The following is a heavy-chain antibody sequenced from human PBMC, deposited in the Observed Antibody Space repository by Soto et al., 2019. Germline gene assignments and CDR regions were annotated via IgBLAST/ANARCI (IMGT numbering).Heavy chain of an antibody. D-gene: IGHD4-17*01. J-gene: IGHJ3*02. CDR3: ARDRDYGDYYEAFDI. CDR1: GYTFTSYG. Sequence: GASVKVSCKASGYTFTSYGISWVRQATGQGLEWMGWISAYNGNTNYAQKLQGRVTMTTDTSTSTAYMELRSLRSDDTAVYYCARDRDYGDYYEAFDIWGQGTMVTVSS. CDR2: ISAYNGNT. V-gene: IGHV1-18*01.